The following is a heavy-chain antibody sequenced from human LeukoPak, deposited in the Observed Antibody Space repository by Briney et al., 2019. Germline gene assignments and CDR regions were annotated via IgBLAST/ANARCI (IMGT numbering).Heavy chain of an antibody. V-gene: IGHV3-13*01. CDR1: GFTFSSYD. J-gene: IGHJ6*02. CDR3: ARASSIGYCSSTSCRDGMDV. Sequence: GGSLRLSCAASGFTFSSYDMHWVRQATGKGLEWVSAIGTAGDTYYPGFVKGRFTISRENAKNSLYLQMNSLRAGDTAVYYCARASSIGYCSSTSCRDGMDVGGQGTTVTVSS. CDR2: IGTAGDT. D-gene: IGHD2-2*01.